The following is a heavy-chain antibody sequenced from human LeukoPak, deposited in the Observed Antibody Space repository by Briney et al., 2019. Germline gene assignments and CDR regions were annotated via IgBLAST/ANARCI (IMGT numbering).Heavy chain of an antibody. J-gene: IGHJ5*02. CDR3: PRDLIHSDFWSGYAS. D-gene: IGHD3-3*01. V-gene: IGHV3-30*03. Sequence: GGSLRLSCAAPGFTFSSYGVHWVRQAPGKGLEWVAVISYDGSNKYYAGSVKGRFTISRDNSKNTLYRQMNSLRAEDTAVYYCPRDLIHSDFWSGYASWGKGPLVPVPS. CDR1: GFTFSSYG. CDR2: ISYDGSNK.